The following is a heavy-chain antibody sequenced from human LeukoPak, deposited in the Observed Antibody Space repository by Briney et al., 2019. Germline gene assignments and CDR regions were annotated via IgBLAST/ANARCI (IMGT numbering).Heavy chain of an antibody. CDR3: AKDRRELAD. CDR2: ISGSGLQT. J-gene: IGHJ4*02. V-gene: IGHV3-23*01. Sequence: GGSLRLSCAASGFTFSNAWMSWVRQAPGKGLEWVSSISGSGLQTRYADSVRGRFTVSRDNSKNTLYLRMNSLRAEDTAVYYCAKDRRELADWGQGTLVTVSS. CDR1: GFTFSNAW. D-gene: IGHD1-26*01.